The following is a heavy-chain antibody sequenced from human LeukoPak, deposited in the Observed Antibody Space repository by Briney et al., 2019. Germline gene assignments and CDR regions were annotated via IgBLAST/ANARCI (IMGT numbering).Heavy chain of an antibody. CDR1: GGTFSSYA. V-gene: IGHV1-69*04. Sequence: SVKVSCKASGGTFSSYAISWVRQAPGQGLEWMGRIIPILGIANYAQKFQGRVTITADKSTSTAYMELSSLTSEDTAVYYCARSSEAGGYGPDYWGQGTLVTVSS. CDR3: ARSSEAGGYGPDY. CDR2: IIPILGIA. J-gene: IGHJ4*02. D-gene: IGHD6-13*01.